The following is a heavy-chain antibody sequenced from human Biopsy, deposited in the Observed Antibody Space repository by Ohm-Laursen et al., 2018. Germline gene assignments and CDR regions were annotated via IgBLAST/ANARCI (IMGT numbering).Heavy chain of an antibody. CDR2: IYNLGTST. D-gene: IGHD4-17*01. Sequence: SLRLSCAASGFTFSNYWMHWVRQAPGKGLVWVSHIYNLGTSTNYADSVRGRFTIPRDNAKNTLFLQMNSLRVEDTAVYFCARGFGDHLSATDYGMDVWGQGTTVTVSS. CDR3: ARGFGDHLSATDYGMDV. J-gene: IGHJ6*02. CDR1: GFTFSNYW. V-gene: IGHV3-74*01.